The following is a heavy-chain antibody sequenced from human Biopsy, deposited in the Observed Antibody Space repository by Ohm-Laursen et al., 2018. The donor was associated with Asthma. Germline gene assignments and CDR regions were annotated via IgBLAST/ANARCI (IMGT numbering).Heavy chain of an antibody. V-gene: IGHV1-2*06. CDR3: ARGQKSAGDRWFDP. CDR1: GGAFSNYA. D-gene: IGHD6-13*01. Sequence: SSVKVSCKASGGAFSNYAINWVRQAPGQGLEWMGRINPNSGGTNYAQKFQGRVTMTRDTSISTAYMEVSRLRSDDTAVYYCARGQKSAGDRWFDPWGQGTLVTVSS. CDR2: INPNSGGT. J-gene: IGHJ5*02.